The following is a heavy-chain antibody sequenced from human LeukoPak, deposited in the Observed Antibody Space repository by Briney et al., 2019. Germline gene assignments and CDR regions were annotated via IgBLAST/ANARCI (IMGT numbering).Heavy chain of an antibody. D-gene: IGHD5-24*01. Sequence: GGSQRLSCVGSGFTFSDYWMSWVRQAPGKGLEWVANIKQDGSEKDYVDALKGRFTISRDNAKNSLYLQMNSLRAEDTAVYYCARWLELMRNFDWWGQGTLVTVSS. J-gene: IGHJ4*02. CDR1: GFTFSDYW. CDR2: IKQDGSEK. CDR3: ARWLELMRNFDW. V-gene: IGHV3-7*01.